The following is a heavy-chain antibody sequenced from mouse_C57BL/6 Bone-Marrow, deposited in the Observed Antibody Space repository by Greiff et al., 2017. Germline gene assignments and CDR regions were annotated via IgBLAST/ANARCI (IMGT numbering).Heavy chain of an antibody. Sequence: QVQLQQPGAELVMPGASVKLSCKASGYTFTSYWMHWVKQRPGQGLEWIGEFDPSDSYTNSNQKFKGKSTLTVDKSSSTAYMPLSSLTSEGSAVYYWERERNYGSSSWFAYWGQGTLVTGSA. V-gene: IGHV1-69*01. CDR1: GYTFTSYW. D-gene: IGHD1-1*01. CDR2: FDPSDSYT. J-gene: IGHJ3*01. CDR3: ERERNYGSSSWFAY.